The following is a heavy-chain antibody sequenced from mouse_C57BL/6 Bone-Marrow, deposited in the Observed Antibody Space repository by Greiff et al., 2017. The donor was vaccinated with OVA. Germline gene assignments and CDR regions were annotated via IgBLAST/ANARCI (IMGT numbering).Heavy chain of an antibody. CDR3: ARPGNAY. Sequence: DVKLVESGGDLVKPGGSLKLSCAASGFTFSSYGMSWVRQTPDKRLEWVATIRSGGRSTYYPDRVKGRFTIYRDNAKNTLYLQMSSLKSVDTAMYYCARPGNAYWGQGTLVTVSA. J-gene: IGHJ3*01. CDR2: IRSGGRST. D-gene: IGHD4-1*01. V-gene: IGHV5-6*02. CDR1: GFTFSSYG.